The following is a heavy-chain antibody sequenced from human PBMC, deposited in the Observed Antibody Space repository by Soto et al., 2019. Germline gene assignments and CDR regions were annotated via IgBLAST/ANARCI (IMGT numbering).Heavy chain of an antibody. D-gene: IGHD3-22*01. J-gene: IGHJ5*02. Sequence: ASVKVSCKASGYTFTSYAMHWVRQAPGQRLEWMGWINAGNGNTKYSQKFQGRVTITRDTSASTAYMELSSLRSEDTAVYYCARPNPPTYYYDSRWVGGPEIWFDPWGQGTLVTVSS. V-gene: IGHV1-3*01. CDR2: INAGNGNT. CDR3: ARPNPPTYYYDSRWVGGPEIWFDP. CDR1: GYTFTSYA.